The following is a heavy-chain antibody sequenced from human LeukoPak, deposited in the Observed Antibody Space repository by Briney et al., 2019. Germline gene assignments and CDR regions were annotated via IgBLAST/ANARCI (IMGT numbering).Heavy chain of an antibody. CDR2: IYHSGST. D-gene: IGHD5-18*01. V-gene: IGHV4-34*01. CDR3: ARDAGSYGFDY. Sequence: SETLSLTCAVYGGSFSGYYWSWIRQPPGKGLEWIGEIYHSGSTNYNPSLKSRVTISVDKSKNQFSLKLSSVTAADTAVYYCARDAGSYGFDYWGQGTLVTVSS. J-gene: IGHJ4*02. CDR1: GGSFSGYY.